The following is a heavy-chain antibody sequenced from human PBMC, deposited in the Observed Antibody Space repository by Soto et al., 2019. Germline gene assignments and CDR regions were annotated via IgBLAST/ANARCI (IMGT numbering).Heavy chain of an antibody. Sequence: GGSLRLSCAASGFTFGDYAMTWVRQAPGKGLEWVSTITGGGSGSYYADSVKGRFTISRDNSENTLYLQMNNLRAEDTAVYYCAKAAVVNFYNALDVWGQGTTVTVSS. J-gene: IGHJ6*02. V-gene: IGHV3-23*01. D-gene: IGHD3-10*01. CDR2: ITGGGSGS. CDR3: AKAAVVNFYNALDV. CDR1: GFTFGDYA.